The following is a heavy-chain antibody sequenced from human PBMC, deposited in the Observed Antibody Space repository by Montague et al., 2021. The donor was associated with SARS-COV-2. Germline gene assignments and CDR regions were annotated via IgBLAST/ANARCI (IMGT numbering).Heavy chain of an antibody. CDR1: GGSISSYY. J-gene: IGHJ6*02. V-gene: IGHV4-59*12. CDR3: ARDKAEYIVVVPAVPLAYGMDV. D-gene: IGHD2-2*01. Sequence: SETLSLTCAVSGGSISSYYWSWIRQPPGKGLEWIGYIYYSGSTNYNPSLKSRVTISVDTSKNQFSLKLNSVTAADTAVYYCARDKAEYIVVVPAVPLAYGMDVWGQGTTVTVSS. CDR2: IYYSGST.